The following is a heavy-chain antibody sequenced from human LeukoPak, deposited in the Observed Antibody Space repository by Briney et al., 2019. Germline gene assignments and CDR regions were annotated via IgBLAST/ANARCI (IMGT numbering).Heavy chain of an antibody. V-gene: IGHV3-23*01. CDR3: AKEQYCSSTSCYAYGSVAFDI. CDR2: ISGSGGST. J-gene: IGHJ3*02. D-gene: IGHD2-2*01. CDR1: GFTFSSYA. Sequence: GGSLRLSCAASGFTFSSYAMSWVRQAPGKGLEWVSAISGSGGSTYYADSVKGRFTISRDNSKNTLYLQMNSLRAEDTAVYYCAKEQYCSSTSCYAYGSVAFDIWGQGTMVTVSS.